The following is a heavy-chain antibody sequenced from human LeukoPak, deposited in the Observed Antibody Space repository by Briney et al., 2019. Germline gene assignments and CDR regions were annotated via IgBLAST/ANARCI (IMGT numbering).Heavy chain of an antibody. J-gene: IGHJ5*02. CDR2: LYSSGST. V-gene: IGHV4-4*07. CDR1: GDSISNYR. Sequence: SETLSLTCTVSGDSISNYRWTWIRQPAGKGLEWIGHLYSSGSTNYNPSLKSRVTMSVDTSKNQFSLKLSSVTAADTAVYYCARGRVAARSFDPWGQGTLVTVSS. CDR3: ARGRVAARSFDP. D-gene: IGHD6-6*01.